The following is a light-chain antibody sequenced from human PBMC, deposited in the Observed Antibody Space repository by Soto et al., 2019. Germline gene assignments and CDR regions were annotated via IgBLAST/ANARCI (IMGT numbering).Light chain of an antibody. CDR3: QQYGET. Sequence: DLQMTQSPSTLSASVGDRVTITCRASQSISSWLAWYQQKPGKAPKLLIYKASSLESGVPSRFSGSGSGTEFTLTISSLQPDDFATYYCQQYGETFGQGTKVEIK. J-gene: IGKJ1*01. V-gene: IGKV1-5*03. CDR1: QSISSW. CDR2: KAS.